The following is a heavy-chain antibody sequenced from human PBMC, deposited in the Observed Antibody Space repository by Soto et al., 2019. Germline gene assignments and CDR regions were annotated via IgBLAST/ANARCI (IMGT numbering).Heavy chain of an antibody. J-gene: IGHJ4*02. CDR3: AREPHGAHYYFDD. D-gene: IGHD3-16*01. CDR1: GYTSTSYD. CDR2: MNPNSGNT. Sequence: ASVKVSCKASGYTSTSYDINWVRQAAGQGLEWMGWMNPNSGNTGYAQKFQGRVTMTRDTSKTTAYMELSSLRSEDTAVYYCAREPHGAHYYFDDWGQGQWSPSPQ. V-gene: IGHV1-8*01.